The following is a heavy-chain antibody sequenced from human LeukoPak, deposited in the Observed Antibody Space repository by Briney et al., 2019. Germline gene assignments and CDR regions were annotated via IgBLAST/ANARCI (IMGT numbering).Heavy chain of an antibody. CDR3: ARDGLNIAAAGIDY. Sequence: GGSLRLSCAASGFTFNSYSMNWVRQAPGKGLEWVSSISSSSSYIYYADSVKGRFTISRDNAKNSLYLQMNSLRAEDTAVYYCARDGLNIAAAGIDYWGQGTLVTVSS. CDR1: GFTFNSYS. D-gene: IGHD6-13*01. V-gene: IGHV3-21*01. J-gene: IGHJ4*02. CDR2: ISSSSSYI.